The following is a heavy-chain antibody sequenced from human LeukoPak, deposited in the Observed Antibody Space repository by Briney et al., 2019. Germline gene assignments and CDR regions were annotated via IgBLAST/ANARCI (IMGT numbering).Heavy chain of an antibody. V-gene: IGHV4-59*01. CDR3: ARASSGWYNWFDP. Sequence: PSETLSLTCTVSGGSISSYYWSWIRQPPGKGLEWIGYIYYSGSTNYNPSLKSRVTISVDTSKSQFSLKLSSVTAADTAVYYCARASSGWYNWFDPWGRGTLVTVSS. CDR1: GGSISSYY. CDR2: IYYSGST. J-gene: IGHJ5*02. D-gene: IGHD6-19*01.